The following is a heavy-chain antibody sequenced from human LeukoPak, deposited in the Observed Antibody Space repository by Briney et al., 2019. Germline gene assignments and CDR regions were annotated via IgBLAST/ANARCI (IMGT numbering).Heavy chain of an antibody. D-gene: IGHD5-12*01. CDR2: IIPILGIA. Sequence: GASVKVSCKAPGGTFSSYAISWVRQAPGQGLEWMGRIIPILGIANYAQKFQGRVTITADKSTSTAYMELSSLRSEDTAVYYCARGYSGYNASRYNWFDPWGQGTLVTVSS. CDR1: GGTFSSYA. J-gene: IGHJ5*02. CDR3: ARGYSGYNASRYNWFDP. V-gene: IGHV1-69*04.